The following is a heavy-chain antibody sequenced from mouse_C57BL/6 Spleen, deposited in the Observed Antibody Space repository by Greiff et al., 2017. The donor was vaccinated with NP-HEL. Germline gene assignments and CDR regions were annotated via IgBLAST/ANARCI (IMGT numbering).Heavy chain of an antibody. Sequence: EVMLVESGGGLVKPGGSLKLSCAASGFTFSDYGMHWVRQAPEKGLEWVVYISSGSSTIYYADTVKGRFTISRDNAKNTLFLQMTSLRSEDTAMYYCARPGVYDGYLYYFDYWGQGTTLTVSS. CDR2: ISSGSSTI. CDR3: ARPGVYDGYLYYFDY. CDR1: GFTFSDYG. J-gene: IGHJ2*01. V-gene: IGHV5-17*01. D-gene: IGHD2-3*01.